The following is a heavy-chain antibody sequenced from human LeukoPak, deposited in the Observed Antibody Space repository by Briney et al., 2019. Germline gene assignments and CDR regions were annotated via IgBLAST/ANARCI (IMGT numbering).Heavy chain of an antibody. CDR2: ITSSGSKT. CDR1: GFTFGNYA. CDR3: AKGQVVESLFDC. D-gene: IGHD2-15*01. J-gene: IGHJ4*02. Sequence: GGSLRLSCAASGFTFGNYAMYWVRQAPGNGLEWVSGITSSGSKTYYGDSVKGRFTVSRDNSKNTLHLQIKSLGIEDETLYSCAKGQVVESLFDCWGQGTLVTVSS. V-gene: IGHV3-23*01.